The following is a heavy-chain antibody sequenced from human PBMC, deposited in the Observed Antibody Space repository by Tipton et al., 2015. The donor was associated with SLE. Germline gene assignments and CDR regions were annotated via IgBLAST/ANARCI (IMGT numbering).Heavy chain of an antibody. CDR1: GGSFSGYY. V-gene: IGHV4-59*01. J-gene: IGHJ4*02. D-gene: IGHD5-24*01. CDR3: ARGVEMASGFDY. CDR2: IYYSGST. Sequence: TLSLTCAVYGGSFSGYYWSWIRQPPGKGLEWIGYIYYSGSTNYNPSLKSRVTISVDTSKNQFSLKLSSVTAADTAVYYCARGVEMASGFDYWGQGTLVTVSS.